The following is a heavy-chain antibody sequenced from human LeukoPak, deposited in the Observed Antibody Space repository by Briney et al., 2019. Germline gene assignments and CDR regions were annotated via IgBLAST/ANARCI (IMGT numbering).Heavy chain of an antibody. J-gene: IGHJ5*02. CDR3: GGPLGKGGLDL. Sequence: GGSLRLSCAASGFTLSSSWMMSWVRQAPGKGLEWVANIKQDGSEKFYVGSVKGRFTISRDNAKNSLHLQMNSLRDEDTAMYYFGGPLGKGGLDLWGKGPLVTVS. CDR2: IKQDGSEK. V-gene: IGHV3-7*01. D-gene: IGHD1-1*01. CDR1: GFTLSSSW.